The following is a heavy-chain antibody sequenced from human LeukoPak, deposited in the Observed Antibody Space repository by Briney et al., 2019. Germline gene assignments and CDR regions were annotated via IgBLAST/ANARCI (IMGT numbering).Heavy chain of an antibody. CDR3: ARSYLEDIVVVVAATDNWFDP. V-gene: IGHV1-2*02. D-gene: IGHD2-15*01. CDR2: INPNSGGT. CDR1: RYTFTGYY. Sequence: GASVKVSCKASRYTFTGYYMHWVRQAPGQGLEWMGWINPNSGGTNYAQKFQGRVTMTRDTSISTAYMELSRLRSDDTAVYYCARSYLEDIVVVVAATDNWFDPWGQGTLVTVSS. J-gene: IGHJ5*02.